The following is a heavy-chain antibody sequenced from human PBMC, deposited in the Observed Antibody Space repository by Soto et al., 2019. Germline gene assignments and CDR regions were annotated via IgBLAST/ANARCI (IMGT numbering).Heavy chain of an antibody. Sequence: GASVKVSCKAAAGTFRSDAMSWVRQAPGQGLEWMGGIIPMFGTPNYAQNFKGRLTITADESTRTAYMELSSLRSEDTAVYYCARSAVAVIAFGYQYYGMDAWGQGTTVTVSS. CDR1: AGTFRSDA. J-gene: IGHJ6*02. D-gene: IGHD2-21*01. CDR2: IIPMFGTP. V-gene: IGHV1-69*13. CDR3: ARSAVAVIAFGYQYYGMDA.